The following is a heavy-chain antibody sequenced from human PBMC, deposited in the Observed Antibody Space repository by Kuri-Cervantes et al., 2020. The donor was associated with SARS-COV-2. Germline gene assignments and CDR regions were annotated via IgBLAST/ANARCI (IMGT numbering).Heavy chain of an antibody. D-gene: IGHD3-22*01. CDR1: GFTFSSYG. J-gene: IGHJ4*02. Sequence: GGSLRLSCAASGFTFSSYGMHWVRQAPGKGLEWVSAISGSGGSTYYADSVKGRFTISRDNSKNTLYLQMNSLRAEDTAVYYCAKEDPNYYDSSGYYSPGGSWGQGTRVTVSS. V-gene: IGHV3-23*01. CDR3: AKEDPNYYDSSGYYSPGGS. CDR2: ISGSGGST.